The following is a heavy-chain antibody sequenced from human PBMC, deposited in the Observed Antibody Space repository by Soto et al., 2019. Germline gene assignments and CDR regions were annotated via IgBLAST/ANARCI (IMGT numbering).Heavy chain of an antibody. Sequence: QVQLVQSGAAVKKPGASVKVSCKASGYTFTSYGFSWVRQAPGQGLEWMGWISAYNGNTNYAQKLQGRVTMTTDTSTSTAYMELRSLRSDDTAVYYCASYHLNSYCYGMDVWGQGTTVTVSS. V-gene: IGHV1-18*01. CDR1: GYTFTSYG. CDR2: ISAYNGNT. J-gene: IGHJ6*02. CDR3: ASYHLNSYCYGMDV.